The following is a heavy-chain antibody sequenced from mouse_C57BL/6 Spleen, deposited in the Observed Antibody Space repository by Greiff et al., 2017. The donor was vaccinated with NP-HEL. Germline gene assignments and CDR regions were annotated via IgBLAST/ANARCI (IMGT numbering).Heavy chain of an antibody. CDR3: ARGGGSSGWAY. V-gene: IGHV1-76*01. D-gene: IGHD3-2*02. Sequence: VQLQQSGAELVRPGASVKLSCKASGYTFTDYYINWVKQRPGQGLEWIARIYPGSGNTYYNEKFKGKATLTAEKSSSTAYMQLSSLTSEDSAVYCGARGGGSSGWAYWGQGTLVTVSA. CDR1: GYTFTDYY. J-gene: IGHJ3*01. CDR2: IYPGSGNT.